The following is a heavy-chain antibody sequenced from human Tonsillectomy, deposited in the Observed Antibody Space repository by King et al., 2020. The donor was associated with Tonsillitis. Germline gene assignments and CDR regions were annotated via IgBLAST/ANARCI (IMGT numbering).Heavy chain of an antibody. CDR2: SYYSGST. J-gene: IGHJ3*02. V-gene: IGHV4-31*03. CDR1: GGSISSGCYY. D-gene: IGHD5-18*01. Sequence: VQLQESGPGLVKPSQTLSLTCTVSGGSISSGCYYWSWIRQHPGKGLEWIGYSYYSGSTYYNPSLKSRVTISVDTSKNQFSLKLCSVTAADTAVYYCARGRLWTNAFDIWGQGTMVTVSS. CDR3: ARGRLWTNAFDI.